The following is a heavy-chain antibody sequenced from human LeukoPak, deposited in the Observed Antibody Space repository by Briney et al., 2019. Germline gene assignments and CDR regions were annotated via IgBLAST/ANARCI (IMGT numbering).Heavy chain of an antibody. CDR2: IYHSGST. Sequence: SETLSLTCTVSRGSISSGGYYWSWIRQPPGKGLEWIGYIYHSGSTYYNPSLKSRVTISVDRSKNQFSLKLSSVTAADTAVYYCARDGPSGRARDYWGQGTLVTVSS. V-gene: IGHV4-30-2*01. CDR1: RGSISSGGYY. J-gene: IGHJ4*02. CDR3: ARDGPSGRARDY. D-gene: IGHD3-10*01.